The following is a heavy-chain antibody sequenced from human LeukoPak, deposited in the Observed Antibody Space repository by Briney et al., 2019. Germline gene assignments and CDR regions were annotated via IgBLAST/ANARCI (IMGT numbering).Heavy chain of an antibody. Sequence: SETLSLTCTVSGGSISSYYWSWLRQPAGKGLEWMGRIYTSGSTNYNPSLKSRVTMSVDTSKNQFSLKLSSVTAADTAVYYCARDSTVESEFDPWGQGTLVTVSS. J-gene: IGHJ5*02. V-gene: IGHV4-4*07. D-gene: IGHD4-23*01. CDR1: GGSISSYY. CDR3: ARDSTVESEFDP. CDR2: IYTSGST.